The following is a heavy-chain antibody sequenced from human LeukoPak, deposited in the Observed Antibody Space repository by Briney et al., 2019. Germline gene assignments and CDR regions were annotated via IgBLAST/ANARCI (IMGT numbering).Heavy chain of an antibody. CDR2: INHSGST. J-gene: IGHJ4*02. CDR1: GGSFSGYY. D-gene: IGHD2-2*01. Sequence: KTSETLSLTCAVYGGSFSGYYWSWIRQPPGKGLEWIGEINHSGSTNYNPSLKSRVTISVDTSKNQFSLKLSSVTAADTAVYYCARASAEGLGDIVVVPAADNPYYFDYWGQGTLVTVSS. CDR3: ARASAEGLGDIVVVPAADNPYYFDY. V-gene: IGHV4-34*01.